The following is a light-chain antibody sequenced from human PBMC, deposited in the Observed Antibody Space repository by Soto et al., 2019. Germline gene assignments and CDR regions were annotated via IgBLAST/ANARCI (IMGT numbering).Light chain of an antibody. J-gene: IGKJ2*01. Sequence: IVMTQSPVTLSVSPGERATLSCRASESVGTNIAWYQQKVGQAPRLLIHSASTRATVIAARFSGSGSGTEFTLNISSLQSEDCAIYYCHQYSIWPYTFGQGTKLEIK. CDR3: HQYSIWPYT. CDR2: SAS. CDR1: ESVGTN. V-gene: IGKV3D-15*01.